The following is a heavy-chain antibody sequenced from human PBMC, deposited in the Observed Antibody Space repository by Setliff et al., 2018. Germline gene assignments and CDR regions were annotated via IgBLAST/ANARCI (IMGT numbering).Heavy chain of an antibody. CDR1: GGTLSDYH. V-gene: IGHV4-34*01. CDR3: ARATRIYCSGGSCYWEWTEYYNYMDV. D-gene: IGHD2-15*01. CDR2: INHRGST. Sequence: PSETLSLTCAAYGGTLSDYHWTWIRHSPEKGLEWIGEINHRGSTNYNPSLKSRVTISIDTPKDQFSLKLISKTAAATAGYYCARATRIYCSGGSCYWEWTEYYNYMDVWGKGTTVTVSS. J-gene: IGHJ6*03.